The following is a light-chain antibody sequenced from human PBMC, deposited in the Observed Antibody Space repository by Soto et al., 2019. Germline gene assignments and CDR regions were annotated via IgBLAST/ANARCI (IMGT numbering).Light chain of an antibody. CDR3: CSYAGGYISDNDV. J-gene: IGLJ1*01. CDR1: SSDVGSYIL. Sequence: QSALTQPASVSGSPGQSITISCTGTSSDVGSYILVSWYQQHPGTAPKLMIYEVNKRPSGVSNRFSGSKSGNTASLTISGLQAEDEADYYCCSYAGGYISDNDVFGSGTKLTVL. CDR2: EVN. V-gene: IGLV2-23*02.